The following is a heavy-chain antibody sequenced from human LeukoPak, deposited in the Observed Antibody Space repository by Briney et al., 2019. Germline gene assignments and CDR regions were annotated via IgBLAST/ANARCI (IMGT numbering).Heavy chain of an antibody. CDR1: GGSISSYY. J-gene: IGHJ6*03. CDR3: ARDRAKQWLTNYYYMDV. CDR2: IYTSGST. Sequence: PSETLSLTCTVSGGSISSYYWSWIRQPAGKGLEWIGRIYTSGSTNYNPSLKSRVTMSVDTSKNQFSLKLSSVTAADTAVYYCARDRAKQWLTNYYYMDVWGKGTTVTISS. D-gene: IGHD6-19*01. V-gene: IGHV4-4*07.